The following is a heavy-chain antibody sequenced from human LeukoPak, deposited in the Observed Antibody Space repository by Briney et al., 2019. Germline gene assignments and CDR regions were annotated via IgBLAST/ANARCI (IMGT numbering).Heavy chain of an antibody. V-gene: IGHV4-59*01. Sequence: SETLSLTCTVSGGSISSYYWSWIRQPPGKGLEWIGYIYYSGSTNYNPSLKSRVTISVDTSKNQFSLKLSSVTAADTAVYYCARESGTGDFDYWGQGTLVTVSS. CDR1: GGSISSYY. CDR3: ARESGTGDFDY. J-gene: IGHJ4*02. CDR2: IYYSGST. D-gene: IGHD3-10*01.